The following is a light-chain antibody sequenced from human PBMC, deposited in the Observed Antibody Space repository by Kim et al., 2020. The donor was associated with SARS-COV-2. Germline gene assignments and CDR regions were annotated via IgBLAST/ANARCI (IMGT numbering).Light chain of an antibody. Sequence: QSVLTQPPSVSGAPGQRVTISCTGSSSNIGAGYDVHWYQQLPGTAPKLLIYGHSNRPSGVPDRFSGSKSGTSDSLAITGLQAEDEADYYCQSYDSSLSGVIFGGGTQLTVL. J-gene: IGLJ2*01. CDR2: GHS. CDR3: QSYDSSLSGVI. V-gene: IGLV1-40*01. CDR1: SSNIGAGYD.